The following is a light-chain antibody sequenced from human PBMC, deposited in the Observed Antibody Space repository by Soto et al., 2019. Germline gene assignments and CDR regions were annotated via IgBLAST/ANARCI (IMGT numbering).Light chain of an antibody. CDR1: QSVSSSY. J-gene: IGKJ1*01. Sequence: EIVLTQSPGTLSVSPGERATLSCRTSQSVSSSYLAWYQQKPGQAPRLIIYGASSRATGIPARFSGSGSGTDFTLTISSLEPEDFAVYYCQQRSNWPRWTFGQGTKVDIK. CDR3: QQRSNWPRWT. CDR2: GAS. V-gene: IGKV3D-20*02.